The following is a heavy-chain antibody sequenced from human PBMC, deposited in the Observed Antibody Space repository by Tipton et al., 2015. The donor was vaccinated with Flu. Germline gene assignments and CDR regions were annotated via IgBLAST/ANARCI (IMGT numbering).Heavy chain of an antibody. CDR2: IYYSGST. CDR3: ARVTAAAGPYYYSYGMDV. V-gene: IGHV4-59*01. Sequence: LRLSCTVSGGSISSYYWSWIRQPPGKGLEWIGYIYYSGSTNYNPSLKSRVTISVDTSKNQFSLKLSSVTAADTAVYYCARVTAAAGPYYYSYGMDVWAQGSTVTVSS. CDR1: GGSISSYY. J-gene: IGHJ6*02. D-gene: IGHD6-13*01.